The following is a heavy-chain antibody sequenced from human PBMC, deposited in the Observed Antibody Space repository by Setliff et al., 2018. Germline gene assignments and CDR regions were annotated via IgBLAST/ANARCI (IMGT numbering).Heavy chain of an antibody. CDR3: ARDRPDPIGSYHPMFDL. CDR1: GFTFADYG. Sequence: PGGSLRLSCVASGFTFADYGLNWVRQGPGKGLEWVSGVEWNGGGTSYADSVKGRFIISRDNAKNSLYLQMTSLRTDDTALYYCARDRPDPIGSYHPMFDLWGQGTLVTVSS. J-gene: IGHJ4*02. CDR2: VEWNGGGT. V-gene: IGHV3-20*04. D-gene: IGHD3-22*01.